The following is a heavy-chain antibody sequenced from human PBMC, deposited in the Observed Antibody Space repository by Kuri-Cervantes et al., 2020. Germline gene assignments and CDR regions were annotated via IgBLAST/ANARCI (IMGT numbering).Heavy chain of an antibody. CDR3: ARDGRGQQYYYGMDV. CDR2: INPNSGGT. D-gene: IGHD6-13*01. V-gene: IGHV1-2*02. Sequence: ASVKVSCKASGYTFTGYYMHWVRQAPGRGLEWMGWINPNSGGTNYAQKFQGRVTMTRDTSISTAYMELSRLRSDDTAVYYCARDGRGQQYYYGMDVWGQGTTVTVSS. CDR1: GYTFTGYY. J-gene: IGHJ6*02.